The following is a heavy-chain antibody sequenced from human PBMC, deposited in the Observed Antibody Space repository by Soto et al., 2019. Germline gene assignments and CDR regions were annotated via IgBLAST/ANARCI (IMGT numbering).Heavy chain of an antibody. D-gene: IGHD3-10*02. Sequence: PGGSLRLSCAASGLTSGPYGMAWVRQAPGRGLEWVSTISGSGFSTHYAESVQGRFTISRDNSKNTMYLQMNSLRAEDTAVYYCAKDPTPRDFLFIHYFDSWARDPWSPSPQ. CDR3: AKDPTPRDFLFIHYFDS. CDR2: ISGSGFST. CDR1: GLTSGPYG. V-gene: IGHV3-23*01. J-gene: IGHJ4*02.